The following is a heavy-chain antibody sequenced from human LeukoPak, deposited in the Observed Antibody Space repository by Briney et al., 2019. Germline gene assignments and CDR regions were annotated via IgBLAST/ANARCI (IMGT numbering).Heavy chain of an antibody. D-gene: IGHD3-10*01. CDR2: IYYSGST. CDR1: GGSISSYY. CDR3: AREERSMVRGDFYGMDV. Sequence: TSETLSLTCTVSGGSISSYYWSWIRQLPGKGLEWIGYIYYSGSTNYNPSLKSRVTISVDTSKNQFSLKLSSVTAADTAVYYCAREERSMVRGDFYGMDVWGQGTTVTVSS. V-gene: IGHV4-59*01. J-gene: IGHJ6*02.